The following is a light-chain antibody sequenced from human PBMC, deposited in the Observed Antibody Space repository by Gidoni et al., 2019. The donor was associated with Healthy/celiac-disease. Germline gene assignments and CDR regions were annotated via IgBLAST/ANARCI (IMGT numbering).Light chain of an antibody. J-gene: IGKJ5*01. CDR3: QQRSNWPPIT. CDR2: DAS. V-gene: IGKV3-11*01. CDR1: QSVSSY. Sequence: EIGLTQTPATRSLSPGERATLFARASQSVSSYLAWYQQQPGQAPRLLLYDASNRATGIPARFSGSGSGTAFSLTISSLEPEDFAVSYCQQRSNWPPITFGQGTRLEIK.